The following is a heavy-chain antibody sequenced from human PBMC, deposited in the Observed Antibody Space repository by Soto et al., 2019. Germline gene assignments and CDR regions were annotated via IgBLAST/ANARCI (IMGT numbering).Heavy chain of an antibody. CDR1: GFTFSNYG. Sequence: QVQLVESGGGVVQPGRSLRLSCAASGFTFSNYGMHWVRQAPGKGLEWVSVIWYDGSDKYYADSVKGRFTISRDNSKNTLYLQMNGLRTEDTAVYYCATDQGIYWGQGTLVTFSS. CDR2: IWYDGSDK. D-gene: IGHD6-13*01. CDR3: ATDQGIY. V-gene: IGHV3-33*01. J-gene: IGHJ4*02.